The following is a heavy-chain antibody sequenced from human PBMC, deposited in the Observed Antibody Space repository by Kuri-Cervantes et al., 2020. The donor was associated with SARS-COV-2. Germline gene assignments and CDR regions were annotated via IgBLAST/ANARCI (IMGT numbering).Heavy chain of an antibody. CDR1: GGTFSSYA. J-gene: IGHJ5*02. CDR2: IIPIFGTA. CDR3: ARASVSYYDILTGYYGAKNSPFDP. Sequence: SVTVSRKASGGTFSSYAICWVRQAPGQGLEWMGGIIPIFGTANYAQKFQGRVTITADKSTSTAYMELSSLRSEDTAVYYCARASVSYYDILTGYYGAKNSPFDPWGQGTLVTVSS. V-gene: IGHV1-69*06. D-gene: IGHD3-9*01.